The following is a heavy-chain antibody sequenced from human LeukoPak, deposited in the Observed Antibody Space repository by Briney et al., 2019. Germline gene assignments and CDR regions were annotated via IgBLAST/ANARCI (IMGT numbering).Heavy chain of an antibody. CDR2: IIPIFGTA. D-gene: IGHD3-10*01. Sequence: SVKVSCKASGGTFSSYAISWVRQAPGQGLEWMGGIIPIFGTANHAQKFQGRVTITTDESTSTAYMELSSLRSEDTAVYYCARAFYGSGSYYTSGPSSPTHYFDYWGQGTLVTVSS. J-gene: IGHJ4*02. V-gene: IGHV1-69*05. CDR3: ARAFYGSGSYYTSGPSSPTHYFDY. CDR1: GGTFSSYA.